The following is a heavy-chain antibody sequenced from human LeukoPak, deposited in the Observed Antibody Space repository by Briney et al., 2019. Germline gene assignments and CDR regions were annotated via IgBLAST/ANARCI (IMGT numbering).Heavy chain of an antibody. D-gene: IGHD3-22*01. Sequence: GGSLRLSCAASGFTVSSNYMSWVRQAPGKGLEWVSVIYSGGSTYYADSVKGRFTISRDNSKNTLYLQMNSLRAEDTAVYYCAKDYYDSSGYRDDAFDIWGQGTMVTVSS. CDR3: AKDYYDSSGYRDDAFDI. CDR2: IYSGGST. CDR1: GFTVSSNY. V-gene: IGHV3-53*01. J-gene: IGHJ3*02.